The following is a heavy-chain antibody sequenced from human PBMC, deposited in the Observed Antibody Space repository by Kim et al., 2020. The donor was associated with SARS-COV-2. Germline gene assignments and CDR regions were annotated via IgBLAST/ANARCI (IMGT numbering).Heavy chain of an antibody. D-gene: IGHD2-15*01. V-gene: IGHV3-53*01. CDR3: ARGRGSCSGGSCYDY. J-gene: IGHJ4*02. CDR2: IYSGGSA. Sequence: GGSLRLSCAASGFTVSSNYMTWVRQAPGKGLEWISVIYSGGSAYYADSVKGRFTISRDNSKNTLYLQMNSLRAEDTAVDYCARGRGSCSGGSCYDYWGQG. CDR1: GFTVSSNY.